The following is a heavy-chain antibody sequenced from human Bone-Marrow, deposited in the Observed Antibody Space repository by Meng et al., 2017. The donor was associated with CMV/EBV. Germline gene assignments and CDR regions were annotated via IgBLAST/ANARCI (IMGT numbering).Heavy chain of an antibody. Sequence: ASVKVSCKASGYTFTGYYMHWVRQAPGQGLEWMGWINPNSGGTNYAQKFQGRVTMTRDTSISTAYMELSSLRSEDTAVYYCARTPYYYDSSGYYAFDYWGQGTLVTVSS. CDR3: ARTPYYYDSSGYYAFDY. CDR2: INPNSGGT. CDR1: GYTFTGYY. D-gene: IGHD3-22*01. J-gene: IGHJ4*02. V-gene: IGHV1-2*02.